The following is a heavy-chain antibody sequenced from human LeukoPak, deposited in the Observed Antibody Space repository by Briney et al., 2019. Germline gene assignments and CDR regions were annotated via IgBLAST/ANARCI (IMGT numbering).Heavy chain of an antibody. V-gene: IGHV4-39*01. J-gene: IGHJ4*02. D-gene: IGHD3-22*01. CDR3: ARQYYYDSSGFSYFDY. CDR2: IYYSGST. Sequence: PSETLSLTCTVSGGSISSSSYYWGWIRQPPGKGLEWIGNIYYSGSTDYNPSLKSRVTISVDTSKNQFSLKLGSVTAADTAVYYCARQYYYDSSGFSYFDYWGQGTLVTVSS. CDR1: GGSISSSSYY.